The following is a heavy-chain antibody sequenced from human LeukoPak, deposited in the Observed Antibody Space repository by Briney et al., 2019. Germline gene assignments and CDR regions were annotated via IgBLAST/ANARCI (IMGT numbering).Heavy chain of an antibody. J-gene: IGHJ4*02. CDR1: GGSISSYY. CDR3: ARGRDSSGWQADY. CDR2: IYYSGNT. Sequence: SETLSLTXTVSGGSISSYYWSWIRQPPGKGLEWIGYIYYSGNTNYNPSLKSRVTISVDTSKNQFSLKLSSVTAADTAVYYCARGRDSSGWQADYWGQGTLVTVSS. V-gene: IGHV4-59*01. D-gene: IGHD6-19*01.